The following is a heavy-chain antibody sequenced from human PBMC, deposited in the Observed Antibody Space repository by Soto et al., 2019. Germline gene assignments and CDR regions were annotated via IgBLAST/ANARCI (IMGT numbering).Heavy chain of an antibody. D-gene: IGHD2-21*01. CDR1: GFTFSNYA. CDR3: TRAGYGYCGGDCYSSCDY. Sequence: EVHLLESWGGLVQPGGSLRLSCAASGFTFSNYAMSWVRQAPGKGLEWVSSISGGGTTTFYADSVKGRFTIARDYSKNTLYLQMNSLRAADTAVYYCTRAGYGYCGGDCYSSCDYWGQGTLVTVSS. J-gene: IGHJ4*02. CDR2: ISGGGTTT. V-gene: IGHV3-23*01.